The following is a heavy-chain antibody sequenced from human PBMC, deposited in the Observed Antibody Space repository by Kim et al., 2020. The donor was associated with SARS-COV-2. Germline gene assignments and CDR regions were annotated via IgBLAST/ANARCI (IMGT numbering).Heavy chain of an antibody. CDR1: GFTFSDYD. D-gene: IGHD5-12*01. V-gene: IGHV3-23*01. J-gene: IGHJ4*02. CDR3: AKDGSGCNSPCGVLGY. CDR2: ISGSGGST. Sequence: GGSLRLSCAASGFTFSDYDMSWVRQAPGKGLEWVSYISGSGGSTYYADSVKGRFTISRDNSKNTLYLQMNSLRAEDTAVYYCAKDGSGCNSPCGVLGYWGQGTLVTVSS.